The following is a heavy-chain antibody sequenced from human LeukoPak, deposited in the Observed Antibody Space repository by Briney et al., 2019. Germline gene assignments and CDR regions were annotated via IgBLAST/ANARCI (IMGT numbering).Heavy chain of an antibody. Sequence: PSETLSLTCIVSGFSISSDDCWGWIRQPPGKGLEWIGSISNRGSPYHNPSLKSRVTMSVDTPNNHFSLRLSSVTAADTAVYYCVRDGGFYYTASPNSWFDPWGQGTLVTVSS. D-gene: IGHD2-15*01. CDR1: GFSISSDDC. V-gene: IGHV4-38-2*02. J-gene: IGHJ5*02. CDR3: VRDGGFYYTASPNSWFDP. CDR2: ISNRGSP.